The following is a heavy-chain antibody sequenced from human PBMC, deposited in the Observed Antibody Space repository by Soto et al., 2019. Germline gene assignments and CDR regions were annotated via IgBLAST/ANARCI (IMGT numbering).Heavy chain of an antibody. Sequence: GGSLRLSCAASGFTFSNAWMNWVRQAPGKGLEWVASINQDGGEIHYLDSVKGRFTISRDNAENSLLLRMNSLSAEDTAVYYCATYSGYSLPMDVWGTGTTVTVSS. CDR2: INQDGGEI. V-gene: IGHV3-7*01. CDR3: ATYSGYSLPMDV. J-gene: IGHJ6*03. D-gene: IGHD5-12*01. CDR1: GFTFSNAW.